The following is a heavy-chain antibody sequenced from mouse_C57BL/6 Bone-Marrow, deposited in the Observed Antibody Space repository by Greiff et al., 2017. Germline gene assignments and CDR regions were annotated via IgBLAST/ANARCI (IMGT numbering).Heavy chain of an antibody. CDR3: ARRTIVKVGYAMEY. CDR2: INPGSGGN. CDR1: GYAFTNYL. Sequence: VQLQQSGAELVRPGTSVKVSCKASGYAFTNYLIEWVKQRPGQGLEWIGVINPGSGGNNYNEKFKGKATLTADKSSSTAYMQLSRLTSEDSAVYFGARRTIVKVGYAMEYWGQGTSVTVSS. J-gene: IGHJ4*01. D-gene: IGHD2-5*01. V-gene: IGHV1-54*01.